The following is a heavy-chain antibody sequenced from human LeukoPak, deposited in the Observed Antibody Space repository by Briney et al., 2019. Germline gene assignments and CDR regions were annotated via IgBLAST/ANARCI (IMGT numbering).Heavy chain of an antibody. CDR3: AKDTRDILTGYYNTALDY. J-gene: IGHJ4*02. D-gene: IGHD3-9*01. Sequence: GGSLRLSCAASGFTFDDYAMHWVRQAPGKGLEWVSGISWNSGSIGYADSVKGRFTISRDNAKSSLYLQMDSLRDEDTALYYCAKDTRDILTGYYNTALDYWGQGTLVTVSS. CDR2: ISWNSGSI. CDR1: GFTFDDYA. V-gene: IGHV3-9*01.